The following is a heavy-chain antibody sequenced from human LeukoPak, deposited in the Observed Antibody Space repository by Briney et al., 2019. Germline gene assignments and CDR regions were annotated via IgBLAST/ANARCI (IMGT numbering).Heavy chain of an antibody. CDR3: ARVGVAGTGWFDP. Sequence: GGSLRLSCAASGFTVSSNYMSWVRQAPGKGLEWVSVIYSGGSTYYADSAKGRFTISRDNSKNTLYLQMNSLRAEDTAVYYCARVGVAGTGWFDPWGQGTLVTVSS. CDR1: GFTVSSNY. J-gene: IGHJ5*02. D-gene: IGHD6-19*01. V-gene: IGHV3-53*01. CDR2: IYSGGST.